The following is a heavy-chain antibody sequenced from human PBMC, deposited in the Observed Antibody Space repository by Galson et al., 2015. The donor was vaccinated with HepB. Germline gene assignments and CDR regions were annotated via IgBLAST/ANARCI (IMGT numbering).Heavy chain of an antibody. Sequence: TPRLSCAASGLTFGSYAMHWVRQAPGKGLEWLAVISYGGSNKYYADSVKGRFTISRDNSKNTLYLQMNSLRAEDTAVYYCARVGIVGATVGWFDPWGQGTLVTVSS. D-gene: IGHD1-26*01. CDR3: ARVGIVGATVGWFDP. V-gene: IGHV3-30*04. J-gene: IGHJ5*02. CDR1: GLTFGSYA. CDR2: ISYGGSNK.